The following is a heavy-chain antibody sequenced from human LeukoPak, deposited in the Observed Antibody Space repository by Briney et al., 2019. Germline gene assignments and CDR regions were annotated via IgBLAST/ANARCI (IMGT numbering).Heavy chain of an antibody. D-gene: IGHD5-18*01. CDR3: AKRWIQLCFDY. V-gene: IGHV3-23*01. CDR1: GVTFSSHA. J-gene: IGHJ4*02. CDR2: ISGSGGST. Sequence: GGSLRLSCEASGVTFSSHAMSWVRQAPGKGLEWVSAISGSGGSTYYADSVKGRFTISRDNSKNTLYLQMNSLRAEDTAVYYCAKRWIQLCFDYWGQGTLVTVSS.